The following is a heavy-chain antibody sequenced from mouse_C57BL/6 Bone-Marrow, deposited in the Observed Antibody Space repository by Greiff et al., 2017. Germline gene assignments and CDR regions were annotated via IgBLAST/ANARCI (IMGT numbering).Heavy chain of an antibody. CDR1: GFTFSSYG. CDR3: ARFPNYCSSYGFAY. Sequence: EVKLQESGGDLVKPGGSLKLSCAASGFTFSSYGMSWVRQTPDKRLEWVATISSGGSYTYYPDSVKGRFTISRDNAKNTLYLQMSSLKSEDTAMYYCARFPNYCSSYGFAYWGQGTLVTVSA. CDR2: ISSGGSYT. J-gene: IGHJ3*01. V-gene: IGHV5-6*01. D-gene: IGHD1-1*01.